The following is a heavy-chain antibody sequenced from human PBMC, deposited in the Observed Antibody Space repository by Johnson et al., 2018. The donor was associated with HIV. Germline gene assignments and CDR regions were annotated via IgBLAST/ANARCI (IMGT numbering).Heavy chain of an antibody. Sequence: QVQLVESGGGLVKPGGSLRLSCAASGFTFSDYYVCWIRQAPGKGLEWVSYISGSGATIYYADSVKGRFTISRDNAKNSLYLQMNSLRAEDTAVFYCAKDNLKRTRGSDAFDIWGQGTRVTVSS. V-gene: IGHV3-11*04. J-gene: IGHJ3*02. CDR2: ISGSGATI. CDR1: GFTFSDYY. CDR3: AKDNLKRTRGSDAFDI. D-gene: IGHD2-15*01.